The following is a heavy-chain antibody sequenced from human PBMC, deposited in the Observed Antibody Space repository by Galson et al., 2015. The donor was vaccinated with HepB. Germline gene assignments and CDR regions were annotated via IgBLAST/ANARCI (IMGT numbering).Heavy chain of an antibody. CDR1: GFTFSSYW. V-gene: IGHV3-7*03. CDR2: IKQDGSEK. Sequence: SLRLSCAASGFTFSSYWMSWVRQAPGKGLEWVANIKQDGSEKYYVDSVKGRFTISRDNAKNSLYLQMNSLRAEDTAVYYCARDAGLGMGAFDIWGQGTMVTVSS. D-gene: IGHD7-27*01. J-gene: IGHJ3*02. CDR3: ARDAGLGMGAFDI.